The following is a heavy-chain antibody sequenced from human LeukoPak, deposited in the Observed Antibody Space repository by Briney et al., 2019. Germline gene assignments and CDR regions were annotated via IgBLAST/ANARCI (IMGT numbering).Heavy chain of an antibody. CDR3: AKLHPTYYYGSGSYYDFGY. J-gene: IGHJ4*02. CDR2: ISGSGGST. Sequence: PGRSLRPSCAASGFTFSSYAMSWVRQAPGKGLEWVSAISGSGGSTYYADSVKGRFTISRDNSKNTLYLQMNSLRAEDTAVYYCAKLHPTYYYGSGSYYDFGYWGQGTLVTVSS. D-gene: IGHD3-10*01. CDR1: GFTFSSYA. V-gene: IGHV3-23*01.